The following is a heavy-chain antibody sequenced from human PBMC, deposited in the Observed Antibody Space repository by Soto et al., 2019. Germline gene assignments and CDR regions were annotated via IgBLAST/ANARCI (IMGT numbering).Heavy chain of an antibody. D-gene: IGHD6-19*01. CDR2: IYHSGST. CDR3: ARAGDSSHPVALCY. Sequence: SETLSLTCAVSGGSISRGGNSWSWIRQPPGKGLEWIGYIYHSGSTYYNPSLKSRVTISLDRSKNQFSLKLSSVTAADTAVYYCARAGDSSHPVALCYWGQGTLVTVSS. V-gene: IGHV4-30-2*01. J-gene: IGHJ4*02. CDR1: GGSISRGGNS.